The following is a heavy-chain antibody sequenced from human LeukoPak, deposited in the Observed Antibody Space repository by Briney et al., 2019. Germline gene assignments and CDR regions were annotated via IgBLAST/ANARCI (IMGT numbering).Heavy chain of an antibody. V-gene: IGHV1-2*02. D-gene: IGHD4-17*01. CDR1: GYTFTGYY. CDR2: INPNSGGT. Sequence: GASVTVSFTASGYTFTGYYMHWVRPAPGQGLEWMGWINPNSGGTNYAQKFQGRVTMTRDTSISTAYMELSRLRSDDTAVYYCARQYDYGFDYWGQGTLVTVSS. CDR3: ARQYDYGFDY. J-gene: IGHJ4*02.